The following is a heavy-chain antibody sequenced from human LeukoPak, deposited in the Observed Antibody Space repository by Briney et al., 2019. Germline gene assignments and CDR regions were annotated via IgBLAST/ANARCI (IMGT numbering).Heavy chain of an antibody. J-gene: IGHJ4*02. CDR3: ARRLGTYLFDY. CDR1: GYSTKNGYY. Sequence: PETLSLTCAVSGYSTKNGYYWAWIRQPPGKGLEWIGSIHHIGTTYYNPSVKSRVTISVDTSTNQFSLKLTSVTAADTAVYYCARRLGTYLFDYWGQGTLVTVSS. V-gene: IGHV4-38-2*01. D-gene: IGHD3-16*01. CDR2: IHHIGTT.